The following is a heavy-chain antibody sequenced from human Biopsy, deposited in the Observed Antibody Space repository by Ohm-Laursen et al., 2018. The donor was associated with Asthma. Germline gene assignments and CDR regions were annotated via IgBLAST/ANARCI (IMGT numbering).Heavy chain of an antibody. V-gene: IGHV1-3*01. CDR3: ARTYFDFLTGQVHDAFAM. D-gene: IGHD3-9*01. CDR2: INAGNGNT. J-gene: IGHJ3*02. Sequence: ASVKVSCKASGYTFRSYGVSWVRQAPGQRLEWMGWINAGNGNTKYSEKFQGRVTITRDTSASTAYMDLSSLRSEDTAVYYCARTYFDFLTGQVHDAFAMWGQGTMVTVSS. CDR1: GYTFRSYG.